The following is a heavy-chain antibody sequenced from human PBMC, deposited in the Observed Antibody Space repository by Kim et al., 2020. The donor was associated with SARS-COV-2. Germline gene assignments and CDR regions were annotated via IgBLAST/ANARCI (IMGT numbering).Heavy chain of an antibody. CDR3: ARHAIRPGSVHHSSSWTTAKYYFDY. V-gene: IGHV4-39*01. D-gene: IGHD6-13*01. Sequence: SETLSLTCTVSGGSISSSSYYWGWIRQPPGKGLEWIGSIYYSGSTYYNPSLKSRVTISVDTSKNQFSLKLSSVTAADTAVYYCARHAIRPGSVHHSSSWTTAKYYFDYWGQGTLVTVSS. CDR2: IYYSGST. CDR1: GGSISSSSYY. J-gene: IGHJ4*02.